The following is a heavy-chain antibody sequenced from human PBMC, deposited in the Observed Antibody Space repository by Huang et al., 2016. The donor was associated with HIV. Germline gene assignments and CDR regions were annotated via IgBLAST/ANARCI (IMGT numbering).Heavy chain of an antibody. V-gene: IGHV4-34*01. D-gene: IGHD6-19*01. J-gene: IGHJ2*01. Sequence: QVQLYQWGAGPLRPSETLSLTCGVSGGSLHGYYWNWLRQSPGRGLEWIGEVNHGGSTKYNQSLKSRVTRSVDTSKIQFSLNLTSVTATDTADYYCATSRSGSGWFLDIWGRGTLVSVS. CDR1: GGSLHGYY. CDR2: VNHGGST. CDR3: ATSRSGSGWFLDI.